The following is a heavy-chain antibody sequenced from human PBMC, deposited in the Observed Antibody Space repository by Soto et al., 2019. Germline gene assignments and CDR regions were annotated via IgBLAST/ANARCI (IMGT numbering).Heavy chain of an antibody. Sequence: SETPSLTCTVSGGSVSSGSYYWSWIRQPPGKGLEWIGYIYYSGSTNYNPSLKSRVTISVDTSKNQFSLKLSSVTAADTAVYYCARDEYSSSVGGMDVWGQGTTVTVSS. D-gene: IGHD6-6*01. CDR1: GGSVSSGSYY. V-gene: IGHV4-61*01. CDR3: ARDEYSSSVGGMDV. J-gene: IGHJ6*02. CDR2: IYYSGST.